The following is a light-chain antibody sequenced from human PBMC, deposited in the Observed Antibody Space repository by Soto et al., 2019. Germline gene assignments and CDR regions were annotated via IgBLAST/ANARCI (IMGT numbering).Light chain of an antibody. J-gene: IGLJ2*01. V-gene: IGLV2-14*03. CDR1: VSEVAGYTY. CDR2: DVS. CDR3: RSFTRIVGL. Sequence: QSVLTQPASVSGSPGQTITISCTGAVSEVAGYTYVSWYQQHPGKGPKVIIYDVSNRPLGVSNRFSGSKSGTTASLTISGLQAEDEADYYCRSFTRIVGLFGGGTKLTVL.